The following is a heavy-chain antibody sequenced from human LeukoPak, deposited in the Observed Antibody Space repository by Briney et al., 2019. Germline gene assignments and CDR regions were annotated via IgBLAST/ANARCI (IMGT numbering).Heavy chain of an antibody. CDR3: ASERGY. Sequence: GGSLRLSCAASGFTFSNYGMHWVRQAPGKGLEWVAVISYDGNNKFYTDSVKGRFTISRDNSKNTLYLQMNSLRAEDTAVYYCASERGYWGQGTLVTVSS. CDR2: ISYDGNNK. V-gene: IGHV3-30*03. CDR1: GFTFSNYG. J-gene: IGHJ4*02.